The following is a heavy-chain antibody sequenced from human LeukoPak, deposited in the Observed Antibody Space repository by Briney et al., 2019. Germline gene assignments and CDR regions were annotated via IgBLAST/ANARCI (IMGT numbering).Heavy chain of an antibody. Sequence: SVKVSCKASGGTFSSYAISWVRQAPGQGLEWMGRIIPIFGIANYAQKFQGRVTITADKSTSTAYMELSSLSSEDTAVYYCARGMLGVTDNWFDPWGQGTLVTVSS. CDR3: ARGMLGVTDNWFDP. CDR1: GGTFSSYA. D-gene: IGHD3-10*02. J-gene: IGHJ5*02. V-gene: IGHV1-69*04. CDR2: IIPIFGIA.